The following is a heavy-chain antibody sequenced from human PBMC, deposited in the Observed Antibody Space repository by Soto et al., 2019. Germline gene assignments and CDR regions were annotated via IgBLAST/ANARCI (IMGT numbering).Heavy chain of an antibody. CDR1: GFSLTTTGVG. CDR2: VYWNDER. J-gene: IGHJ4*02. Sequence: QIALQESGPTVVNPTQTLTLTCTFSGFSLTTTGVGVGWIRHAPGKALEWLAMVYWNDERRYSPSLKSRLTITQDTSKNQVVLTMTYMDPVDTATYFCAHYDSSGYFSHFDSWGQGTLVPVSS. V-gene: IGHV2-5*01. D-gene: IGHD3-22*01. CDR3: AHYDSSGYFSHFDS.